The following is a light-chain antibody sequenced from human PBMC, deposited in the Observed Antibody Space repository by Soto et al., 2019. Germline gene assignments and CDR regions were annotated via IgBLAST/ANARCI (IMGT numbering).Light chain of an antibody. V-gene: IGKV3-20*01. CDR1: QSVSSTY. CDR2: GAS. J-gene: IGKJ2*01. CDR3: QQFGSSPLYT. Sequence: EIVLTQSPGTLSLSPGERVTLSCRASQSVSSTYLAWYQQKPGQAPRLLIYGASSRAAGIPDRFSGSGSGTDFTLTISRLEPEDLSVYYCQQFGSSPLYTFGQGTKLEI.